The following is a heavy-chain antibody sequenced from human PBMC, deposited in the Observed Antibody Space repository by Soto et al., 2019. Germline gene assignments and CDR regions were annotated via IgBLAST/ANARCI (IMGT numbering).Heavy chain of an antibody. CDR3: AKGFDSSEGYY. Sequence: GGSLRLSCGASGFPFSSYSMSWVRQAPGKGLEWVSAISGSGGSTYYADSVKGRFTISRDNSKNTLYLQMNSLRAEDTAVYYCAKGFDSSEGYYWGQGTLVTVPQ. J-gene: IGHJ4*02. CDR1: GFPFSSYS. D-gene: IGHD6-19*01. V-gene: IGHV3-23*01. CDR2: ISGSGGST.